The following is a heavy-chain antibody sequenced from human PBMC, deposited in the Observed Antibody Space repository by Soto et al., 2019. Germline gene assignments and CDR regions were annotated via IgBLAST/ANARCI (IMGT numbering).Heavy chain of an antibody. D-gene: IGHD6-19*01. CDR3: ARHVNLPLAGTGLDS. CDR2: IYYSGST. CDR1: GGSISSGGYY. J-gene: IGHJ4*02. V-gene: IGHV4-31*03. Sequence: SETLSLTCTVSGGSISSGGYYWSWIRQHPGKGLEWIGYIYYSGSTYYNPSLKSRVTISVDTSKDQFSLKLSSVTATDTAVYYCARHVNLPLAGTGLDSWGRGTLVTVS.